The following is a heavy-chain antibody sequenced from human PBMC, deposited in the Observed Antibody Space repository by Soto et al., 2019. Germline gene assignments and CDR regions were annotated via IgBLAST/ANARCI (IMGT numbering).Heavy chain of an antibody. CDR3: ARGAAAVWFDP. CDR2: VSGYTGNR. V-gene: IGHV1-18*01. CDR1: GYAFSTYG. Sequence: QVQLVQSGAEVKKPGASVRVSCKASGYAFSTYGMSWVRQAPGQGLEWMGWVSGYTGNRNYAQKFQDRVTMTTDTSTSTAYMELRSLRSDDTAVYFWARGAAAVWFDPWGQGTLVTVSS. J-gene: IGHJ5*02. D-gene: IGHD6-13*01.